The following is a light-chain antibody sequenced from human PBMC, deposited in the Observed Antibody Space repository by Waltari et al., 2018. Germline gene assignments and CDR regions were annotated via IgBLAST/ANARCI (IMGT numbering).Light chain of an antibody. Sequence: DIQMTQSPSSLSASVGDTVTITCRASQDISSDLAWYQKKSGKAPKRLIYDASTLQSGVPSTFSGSGSGRDFTLTISSLQPEDFAIYYCQQHNSHPLTFGGGTKVEIK. CDR2: DAS. CDR1: QDISSD. V-gene: IGKV1-17*01. J-gene: IGKJ4*01. CDR3: QQHNSHPLT.